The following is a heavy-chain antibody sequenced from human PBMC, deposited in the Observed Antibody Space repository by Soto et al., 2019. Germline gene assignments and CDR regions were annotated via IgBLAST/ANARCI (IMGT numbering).Heavy chain of an antibody. CDR1: GGSIRGSY. V-gene: IGHV4-59*01. D-gene: IGHD6-19*01. CDR3: ARSVAVPGAHIDY. CDR2: VYYTGST. J-gene: IGHJ4*02. Sequence: SETLSLTCIVSGGSIRGSYCSWIRQSPGKGLEWLGYVYYTGSTNYSPSLRSRVSISVDTSKNEFSLRLSSVTAADTAVYFCARSVAVPGAHIDYWGQGTQVTVSS.